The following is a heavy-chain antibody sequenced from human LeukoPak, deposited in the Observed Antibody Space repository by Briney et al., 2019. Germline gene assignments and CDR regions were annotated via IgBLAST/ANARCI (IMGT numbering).Heavy chain of an antibody. CDR3: ASHVDTAMVTGFYFDY. CDR2: IYHSGSP. Sequence: SGTLSLTCAVSGGSISSNNWWGWVRQPPGKGLEWIGEIYHSGSPNYNPSLKSRVTISVDRSKNQFSLKLSSVTAADTAVYYCASHVDTAMVTGFYFDYWGQGTLVTVSS. CDR1: GGSISSNNW. V-gene: IGHV4-4*02. D-gene: IGHD5-18*01. J-gene: IGHJ4*02.